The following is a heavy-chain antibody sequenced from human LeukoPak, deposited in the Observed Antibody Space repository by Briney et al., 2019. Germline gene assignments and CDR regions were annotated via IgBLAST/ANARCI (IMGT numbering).Heavy chain of an antibody. J-gene: IGHJ4*02. V-gene: IGHV3-74*01. CDR3: AKSDLNYGGNPDY. D-gene: IGHD4-23*01. CDR2: INNDGTST. Sequence: GGSLRLSCAASGFTFSSYWMHWVRQAPGKGLVWVSRINNDGTSTTYADSVKGRFTISRDNAKNTLYLQMNSLRAEDTAVYYCAKSDLNYGGNPDYWGQGTLVTVSS. CDR1: GFTFSSYW.